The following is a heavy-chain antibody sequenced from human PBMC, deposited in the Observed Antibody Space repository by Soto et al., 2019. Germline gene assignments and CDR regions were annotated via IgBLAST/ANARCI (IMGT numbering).Heavy chain of an antibody. D-gene: IGHD3-3*01. J-gene: IGHJ6*02. Sequence: EVQLVESGGGLVHPGGSLRLSCVASGFTFDDHVMHWVRQVPGKGLEWVGHITWDGYSIGYGGSVRGRFTLSRDNAKDTLYLQMSSLRPEDTALYYCARSWSGSTSGRVDVWGQGTTVTVSS. CDR1: GFTFDDHV. V-gene: IGHV3-9*01. CDR3: ARSWSGSTSGRVDV. CDR2: ITWDGYSI.